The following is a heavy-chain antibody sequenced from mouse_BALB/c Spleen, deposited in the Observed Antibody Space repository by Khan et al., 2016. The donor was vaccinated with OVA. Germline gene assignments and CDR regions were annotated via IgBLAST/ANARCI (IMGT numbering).Heavy chain of an antibody. CDR1: GFSLTTYG. CDR2: IWSGGST. Sequence: QVQLQQSGPGLVQPSQSLSITCTVSGFSLTTYGVHWVRQSPGKGLEWLGVIWSGGSTDYNAPFISRLSISKDSSKGQVFFKMNSLQVNDTAIYYCARNYDYDEGLAYWGQGTLVTVSA. V-gene: IGHV2-2*02. CDR3: ARNYDYDEGLAY. J-gene: IGHJ3*01. D-gene: IGHD2-4*01.